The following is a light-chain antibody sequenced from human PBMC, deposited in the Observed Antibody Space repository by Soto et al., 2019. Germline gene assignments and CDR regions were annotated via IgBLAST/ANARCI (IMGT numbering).Light chain of an antibody. CDR1: NIGSKS. CDR2: YDS. V-gene: IGLV3-21*04. J-gene: IGLJ2*01. CDR3: QVWDSSSDHVV. Sequence: VLTQPPSVSVAPGKTARITCGGNNIGSKSVHWYQQKPGQAPVLVIYYDSDRPSGIPERFSGSNSGNTATLTISRVEAGDEADYYCQVWDSSSDHVVFGGGIKLTVL.